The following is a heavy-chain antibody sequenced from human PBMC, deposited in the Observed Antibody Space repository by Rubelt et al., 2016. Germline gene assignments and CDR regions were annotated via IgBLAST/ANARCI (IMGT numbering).Heavy chain of an antibody. V-gene: IGHV4-39*07. CDR1: GGSISSSSYY. Sequence: QLQLQESGPGLVKPSETLSLTCTVSGGSISSSSYYWGWIRQPPGKGLEWIGEINHSGSTNYNPSLKSRVTISVDPSKNQFSLKLSSVTAADTAVYYCARGFLGGTFDYWGQGTLVTVSS. J-gene: IGHJ4*02. CDR2: INHSGST. CDR3: ARGFLGGTFDY. D-gene: IGHD3-16*01.